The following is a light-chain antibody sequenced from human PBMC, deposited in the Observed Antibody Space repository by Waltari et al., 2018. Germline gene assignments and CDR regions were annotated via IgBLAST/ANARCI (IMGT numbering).Light chain of an antibody. CDR2: GAS. CDR1: QSISTY. V-gene: IGKV1-39*01. Sequence: DIQMTQSPSSLSASVVDRVTITCRPSQSISTYLIWYQQKPGKAPQLLIYGASTLQSGVPSRFRGSGSGTDFTLTITSLQPEDFATYYCQQSFGAPLTFGGGTKVEIK. J-gene: IGKJ4*01. CDR3: QQSFGAPLT.